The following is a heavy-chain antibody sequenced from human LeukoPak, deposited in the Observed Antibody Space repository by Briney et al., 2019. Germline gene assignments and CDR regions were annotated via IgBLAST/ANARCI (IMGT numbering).Heavy chain of an antibody. V-gene: IGHV4-59*01. CDR2: IYYSGTT. Sequence: ASETLSLTCTVSGGSISSYYWSWIRQPPGKGLEWIGYIYYSGTTNYNPSLKSRVTISVDTSKNQFSLKLSSVTAADTAVYYCARGVYIAAAQYGYWGQGTLVTVSS. D-gene: IGHD6-13*01. CDR3: ARGVYIAAAQYGY. J-gene: IGHJ4*02. CDR1: GGSISSYY.